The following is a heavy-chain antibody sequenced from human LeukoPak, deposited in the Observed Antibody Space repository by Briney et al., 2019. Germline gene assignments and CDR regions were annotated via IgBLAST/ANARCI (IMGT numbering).Heavy chain of an antibody. V-gene: IGHV1-8*01. CDR3: ASPRITMVRGYNWFDP. J-gene: IGHJ5*02. CDR2: MNPNSGNT. CDR1: GYTFTSYD. D-gene: IGHD3-10*01. Sequence: ASVKVSCKASGYTFTSYDINWVRQATGQGLEWMGWMNPNSGNTGYAQKFQGRVTMTKNTSISTAYMELSSLRSEDTAVYYCASPRITMVRGYNWFDPWGQGTLVTVSS.